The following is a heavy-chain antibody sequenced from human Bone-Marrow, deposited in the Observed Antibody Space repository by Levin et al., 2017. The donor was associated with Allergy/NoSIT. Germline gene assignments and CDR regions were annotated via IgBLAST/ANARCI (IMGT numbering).Heavy chain of an antibody. Sequence: GESLKISCKASGHTLTGFYLHWVRQAPGKGLEWMGRISPKSGGTRSAQRFLDRVTMTRDTSISTVYMELSRLTSDDTAIYYCAGDYGYNWFDPWGQGTLVTVSS. CDR3: AGDYGYNWFDP. V-gene: IGHV1-2*06. J-gene: IGHJ5*02. CDR2: ISPKSGGT. D-gene: IGHD4-17*01. CDR1: GHTLTGFY.